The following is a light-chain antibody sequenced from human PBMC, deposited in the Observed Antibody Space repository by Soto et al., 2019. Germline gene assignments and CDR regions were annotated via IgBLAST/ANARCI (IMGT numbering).Light chain of an antibody. Sequence: QPVLTQSPSASASLGASVKLTSTPSRGHSRYGIAWHQQQPEKGPRYLMKLSSDGSHTKGDGISDRFSGSSSEAERYLIISCLQSEDEADYCGYTCGTGDQGFGEGT. CDR3: YTCGTGDQG. J-gene: IGLJ2*01. CDR1: RGHSRYG. CDR2: LSSDGSH. V-gene: IGLV4-69*01.